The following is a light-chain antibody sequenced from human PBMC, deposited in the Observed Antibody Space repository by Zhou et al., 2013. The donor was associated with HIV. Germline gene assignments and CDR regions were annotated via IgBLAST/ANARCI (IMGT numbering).Light chain of an antibody. CDR3: QQYYDYPWT. CDR2: GAS. CDR1: QGISTY. Sequence: AIQLTQSPSSLSASIGDRVTITCRASQGISTYLAWYEQKPGKAPKLLIYGASTLQSGIPSRFTGSGSGSDFTLTINCLQSEDFATYYCQQYYDYPWTFGQGTKVEI. V-gene: IGKV1-8*01. J-gene: IGKJ1*01.